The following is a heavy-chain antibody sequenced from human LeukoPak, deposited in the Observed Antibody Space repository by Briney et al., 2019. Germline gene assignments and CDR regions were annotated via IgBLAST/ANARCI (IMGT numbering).Heavy chain of an antibody. D-gene: IGHD3-10*01. CDR2: ISSSSSTI. Sequence: GGSLRLSCAASGFTFSSYSMNWVRQAPGKGLEWVSYISSSSSTIYYADSVKGRFTISRDNAKNSLYLQMNSLRAEDTAVYYCARELMVRGVITTHYYYGMDVWGQGTTVTVSS. J-gene: IGHJ6*02. CDR1: GFTFSSYS. CDR3: ARELMVRGVITTHYYYGMDV. V-gene: IGHV3-48*01.